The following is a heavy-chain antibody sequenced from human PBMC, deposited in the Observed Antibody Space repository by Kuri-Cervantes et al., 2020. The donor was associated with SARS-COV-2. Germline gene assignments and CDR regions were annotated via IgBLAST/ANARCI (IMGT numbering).Heavy chain of an antibody. Sequence: GESLKISCAASGFTFDDYGMSWVRQAPGKGLEWVSGINWNGGSTGYADSVKGRFTTSRDNAKNSLYLQMNSLRAEDTALYYCARDSAAWLWGDACDVWGQGTMVTVSS. CDR2: INWNGGST. J-gene: IGHJ3*01. V-gene: IGHV3-20*04. CDR1: GFTFDDYG. D-gene: IGHD3-16*01. CDR3: ARDSAAWLWGDACDV.